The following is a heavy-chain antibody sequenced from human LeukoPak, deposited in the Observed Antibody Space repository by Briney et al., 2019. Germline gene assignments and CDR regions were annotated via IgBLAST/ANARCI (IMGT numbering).Heavy chain of an antibody. CDR1: GFTFSSYS. CDR2: ISSSSSYI. D-gene: IGHD3-3*01. Sequence: GGSLRLSCAASGFTFSSYSMNWVRQAPGKGLEWVSSISSSSSYIYYADSLKGRFTISRDNAKNSLYLQMNSLGAEDTAVYYCAITIFGVVQPIPYYWGQGTLVTVSS. V-gene: IGHV3-21*01. CDR3: AITIFGVVQPIPYY. J-gene: IGHJ4*02.